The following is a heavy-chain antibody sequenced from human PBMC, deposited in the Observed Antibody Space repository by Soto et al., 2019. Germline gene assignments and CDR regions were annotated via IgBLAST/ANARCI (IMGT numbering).Heavy chain of an antibody. CDR2: ISGSGGST. CDR3: AKESSSRWYYFDY. D-gene: IGHD6-13*01. V-gene: IGHV3-23*01. CDR1: GFTFSSYA. J-gene: IGHJ4*02. Sequence: EVQLLESGGGLVQPGGSLRLSCAASGFTFSSYAMSWVRQAPGKGLEWVSAISGSGGSTYYADSVKGRFTISRDNSKNTLYRQMHSLRAEDTAVYYCAKESSSRWYYFDYWGQGTLVTVSS.